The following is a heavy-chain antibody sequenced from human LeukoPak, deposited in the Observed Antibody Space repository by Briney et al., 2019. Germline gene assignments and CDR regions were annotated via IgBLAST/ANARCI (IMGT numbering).Heavy chain of an antibody. J-gene: IGHJ4*02. CDR2: ISSSRSYI. CDR1: GFTFSSNG. D-gene: IGHD6-13*01. Sequence: GGSLRLSCEASGFTFSSNGMNWVRQAPGKGLEWVSSISSSRSYIYYADSVKGRFTISRDNAKNSLYLQMNSLRAEDAAVYYCARGSSWYGDYFDYWGQGTLVTVFS. CDR3: ARGSSWYGDYFDY. V-gene: IGHV3-21*01.